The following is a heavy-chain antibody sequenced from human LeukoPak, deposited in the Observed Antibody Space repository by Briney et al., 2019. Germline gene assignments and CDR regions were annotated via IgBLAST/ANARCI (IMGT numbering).Heavy chain of an antibody. V-gene: IGHV3-33*01. CDR1: GFDFKSYG. CDR2: IWYGGSNE. D-gene: IGHD1-7*01. CDR3: ARDRGKWNYVSPFDK. J-gene: IGHJ4*02. Sequence: PGGSLRLSCAASGFDFKSYGMHWVRQAPGKGLEWLAVIWYGGSNEYYADFVKGRFTIARDNSNKKLYLQMNSLRVEDTAVYYCARDRGKWNYVSPFDKWGQGTLVTVSS.